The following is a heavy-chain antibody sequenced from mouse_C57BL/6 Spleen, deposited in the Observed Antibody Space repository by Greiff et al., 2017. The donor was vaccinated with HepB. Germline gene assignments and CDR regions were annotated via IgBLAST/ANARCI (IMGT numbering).Heavy chain of an antibody. CDR2: IYPGDGDT. Sequence: QVQLKESGPELVKPGASVKISCKASGYAFSSSWMNWVKQRPGKGLEWIGRIYPGDGDTNYNGKFKGKATLTADKSSSTAYMQLSSLTSEDSAVYFCARSGGSSRYFDVWGTGTTVTVSS. CDR1: GYAFSSSW. J-gene: IGHJ1*03. D-gene: IGHD1-1*01. V-gene: IGHV1-82*01. CDR3: ARSGGSSRYFDV.